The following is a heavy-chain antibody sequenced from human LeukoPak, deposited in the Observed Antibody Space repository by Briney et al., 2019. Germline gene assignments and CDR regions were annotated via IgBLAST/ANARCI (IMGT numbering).Heavy chain of an antibody. CDR3: ARLYCSGGSCYYDY. CDR2: ISSSGSTI. Sequence: GGSLRLSCAASGFTFSSYSMNWVRQAPGKGLEWVSYISSSGSTIYYADSVKGRFTISRDNAKNSLYLQMNSLRAEDTAVYYCARLYCSGGSCYYDYWGQGTLVTVSS. J-gene: IGHJ4*02. V-gene: IGHV3-48*04. CDR1: GFTFSSYS. D-gene: IGHD2-15*01.